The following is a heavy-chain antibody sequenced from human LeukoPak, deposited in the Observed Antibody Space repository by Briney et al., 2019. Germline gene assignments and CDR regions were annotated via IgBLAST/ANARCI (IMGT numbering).Heavy chain of an antibody. CDR3: ARRGFRNWFDP. V-gene: IGHV4-39*02. D-gene: IGHD3-10*01. CDR1: GGSIGSSSYY. CDR2: IYYSGNT. J-gene: IGHJ5*02. Sequence: SETLSLTCTVSGGSIGSSSYYWGWIRQPPGKGLEWIGTIYYSGNTYYSPSLKSRVTISVDTSKNHFSLKLSSVTAADTAVYYCARRGFRNWFDPWGQGTLVTVSS.